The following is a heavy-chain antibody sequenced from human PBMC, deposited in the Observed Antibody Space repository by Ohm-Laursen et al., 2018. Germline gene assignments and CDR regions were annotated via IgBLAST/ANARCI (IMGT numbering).Heavy chain of an antibody. CDR3: ATSDNWYYFDY. Sequence: SETLSLTCIVSGGSISSSSYYWGWIRQPPGKGLEWIGGMYYSGNTYHNPSLKSRVTIAVDTSKNQFSLKLSSVTAADTSVYYCATSDNWYYFDYWGQGTLVTVSS. V-gene: IGHV4-39*01. J-gene: IGHJ4*02. CDR1: GGSISSSSYY. D-gene: IGHD1-1*01. CDR2: MYYSGNT.